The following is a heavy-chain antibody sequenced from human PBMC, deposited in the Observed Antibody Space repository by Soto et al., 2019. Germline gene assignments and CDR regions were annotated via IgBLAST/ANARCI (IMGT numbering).Heavy chain of an antibody. J-gene: IGHJ6*02. CDR3: AKSSGYCSSTSCYASYYYYVMDV. Sequence: QAGGSLRLSCAASGFTFSSYGMHWVRQAPGKGLEWVAVISYDGSNKYYADSVKGRFTISRDNSKNTLYLQMNSLRAEDTAVYYCAKSSGYCSSTSCYASYYYYVMDVWGQGTTVTGSS. D-gene: IGHD2-2*01. V-gene: IGHV3-30*18. CDR1: GFTFSSYG. CDR2: ISYDGSNK.